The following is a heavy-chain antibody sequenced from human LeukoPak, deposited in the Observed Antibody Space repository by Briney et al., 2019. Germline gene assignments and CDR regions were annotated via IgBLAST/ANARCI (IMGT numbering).Heavy chain of an antibody. J-gene: IGHJ3*02. V-gene: IGHV3-72*01. CDR3: ARVGIVRFRPRGGSAFDI. CDR2: TRNKAKSYTT. Sequence: GGSLRLSCAASRFSFRSYAMSWVRQAPGKGLEWVARTRNKAKSYTTEYAASVKGRFTISRDDSKNSLYLQMNSLQTEDTAVYYCARVGIVRFRPRGGSAFDIWGQGTMVTVSS. CDR1: RFSFRSYA. D-gene: IGHD3-22*01.